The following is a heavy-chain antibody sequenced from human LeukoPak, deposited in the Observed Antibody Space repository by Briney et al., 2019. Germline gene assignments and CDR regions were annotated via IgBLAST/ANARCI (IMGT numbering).Heavy chain of an antibody. CDR1: GFTFSSYA. J-gene: IGHJ6*04. CDR3: ARDEPYNWNDVGYYYYGMDV. V-gene: IGHV3-30*04. D-gene: IGHD1-1*01. CDR2: ISYDGSNK. Sequence: PGRSLRLSCAASGFTFSSYAMHLVRQAPGKGLEWVAVISYDGSNKYYADSVKGRFTISRDNSKNTLYLQMNSLRAEDTAVYYCARDEPYNWNDVGYYYYGMDVWGKGTTVTVSS.